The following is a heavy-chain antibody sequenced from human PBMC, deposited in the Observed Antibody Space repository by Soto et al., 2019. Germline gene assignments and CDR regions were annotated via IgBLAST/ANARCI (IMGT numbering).Heavy chain of an antibody. Sequence: GGSLRLSCAASGFTFSSYSMNWVRQAPGKGLEWVSSISSSSSYIYYADSVKGRFTISRDNAKNSLYLQMNSLRAEDTAVYYCARAKAVAGSRYYYYGMEVWGQGTTVTVSS. V-gene: IGHV3-21*01. D-gene: IGHD6-19*01. J-gene: IGHJ6*02. CDR1: GFTFSSYS. CDR3: ARAKAVAGSRYYYYGMEV. CDR2: ISSSSSYI.